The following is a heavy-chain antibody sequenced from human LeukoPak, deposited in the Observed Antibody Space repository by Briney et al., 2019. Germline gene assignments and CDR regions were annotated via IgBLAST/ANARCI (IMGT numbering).Heavy chain of an antibody. CDR3: AKHRGSGVAGTGGVES. V-gene: IGHV3-23*01. Sequence: PGGSLRLSCAASGFTFGSYAMTWVRQAPGKGLEWVSVITGSESSTYYADSARGRFTISRDNPKNTLYLQMNSLRADDTAVYYCAKHRGSGVAGTGGVESWGQGTLVTVSS. J-gene: IGHJ4*02. CDR2: ITGSESST. D-gene: IGHD6-19*01. CDR1: GFTFGSYA.